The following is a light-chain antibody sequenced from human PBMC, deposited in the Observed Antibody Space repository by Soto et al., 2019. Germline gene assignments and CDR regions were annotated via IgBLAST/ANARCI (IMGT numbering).Light chain of an antibody. CDR2: DTS. Sequence: EIVLTQSPATLSLSPGEGANLSCRASESLYSYLGWYQQKPGQTPRLLIYDTSKRATGVPARFSGSGSGTDYTLTISSLEPEDFAIYYCHEHGNWPRRPFGPGTTVDI. V-gene: IGKV3-11*01. J-gene: IGKJ3*01. CDR1: ESLYSY. CDR3: HEHGNWPRRP.